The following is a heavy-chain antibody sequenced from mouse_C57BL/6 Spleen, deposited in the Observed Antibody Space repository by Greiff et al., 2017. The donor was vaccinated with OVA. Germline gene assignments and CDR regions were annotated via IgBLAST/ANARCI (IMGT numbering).Heavy chain of an antibody. CDR2: IDPENGDT. D-gene: IGHD1-1*01. V-gene: IGHV14-4*01. CDR1: GFNIKDDY. Sequence: EVKLVESGAELVRPGASVKLSCTASGFNIKDDYMHWVKQRPEQGLEWIGWIDPENGDTEYASKFQGKATITADTSSNTAYLQLSSLTSEDTAVYYCTRVGGTYYGSRKDAMDYWGQGTSVTVSS. CDR3: TRVGGTYYGSRKDAMDY. J-gene: IGHJ4*01.